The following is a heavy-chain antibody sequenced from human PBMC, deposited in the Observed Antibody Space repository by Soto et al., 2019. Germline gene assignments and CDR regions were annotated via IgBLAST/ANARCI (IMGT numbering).Heavy chain of an antibody. CDR1: GGTFSSYA. D-gene: IGHD3-22*01. CDR3: ARDIYYDSSGYYYRFDY. J-gene: IGHJ4*02. CDR2: IIPIFGTA. Sequence: GASVKVSCKASGGTFSSYAISWVRQAPGQGLEWMGGIIPIFGTANYAQKFQGRVTITADESTSTAYMELSSLRSEDTAVYYCARDIYYDSSGYYYRFDYWGQGIPVTVSS. V-gene: IGHV1-69*13.